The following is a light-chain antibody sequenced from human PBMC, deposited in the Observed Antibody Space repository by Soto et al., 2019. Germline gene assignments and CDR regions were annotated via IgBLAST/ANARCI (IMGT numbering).Light chain of an antibody. CDR1: QSLLHSNGYNY. V-gene: IGKV2-28*01. Sequence: DIVMTQSPLSLPVTPGEPASISCRSSQSLLHSNGYNYLDWYLQKPGQSPQLLIYLGSNRASGVPDRLSGSGSGTDFTLTISRLEPEDFAVYYCQKYGSSGTFGQGTKVDIK. CDR3: QKYGSSGT. CDR2: LGS. J-gene: IGKJ1*01.